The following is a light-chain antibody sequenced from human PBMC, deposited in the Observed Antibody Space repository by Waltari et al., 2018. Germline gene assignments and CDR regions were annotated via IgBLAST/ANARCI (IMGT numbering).Light chain of an antibody. J-gene: IGLJ3*02. CDR3: APWDDSLNGVM. V-gene: IGLV1-44*01. Sequence: QSVLTQPPSAPGTPGQTVTISCSGRTSNIGSNILSWYQQVPGTAPKLRIYDNDKRPSGVPARFSGSKSGTSASLAISGLQSEDEAHYYCAPWDDSLNGVMFGGGTKLTVL. CDR1: TSNIGSNI. CDR2: DND.